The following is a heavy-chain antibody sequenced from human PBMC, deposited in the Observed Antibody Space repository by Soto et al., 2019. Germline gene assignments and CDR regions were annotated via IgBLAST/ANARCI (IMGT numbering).Heavy chain of an antibody. V-gene: IGHV4-34*01. J-gene: IGHJ6*02. CDR1: GGSFSGYY. Sequence: SETLSLTCAVYGGSFSGYYWSWIRQPPGKGLEWIGEINHSGSTNYNPSLKSRVTISVDTSKNQFSLKLSSVTAADTAVYYCARGXRGGGGLYYYYYYGMDVWGQGTTVTVSS. D-gene: IGHD2-15*01. CDR3: ARGXRGGGGLYYYYYYGMDV. CDR2: INHSGST.